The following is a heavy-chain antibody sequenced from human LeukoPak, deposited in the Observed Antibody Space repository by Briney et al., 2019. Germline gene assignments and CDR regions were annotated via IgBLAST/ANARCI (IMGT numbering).Heavy chain of an antibody. CDR3: ARDGWAAAGIDY. Sequence: NPGGSLRLSCAASGFTFSSYSMNWVRQAPGKGLEWVSSISSSSSYIYYADSVKGRFTISRDNAKNSLYLQMSSLRAEDTAVYYCARDGWAAAGIDYWGQGTLVTVSS. CDR2: ISSSSSYI. J-gene: IGHJ4*02. CDR1: GFTFSSYS. D-gene: IGHD6-13*01. V-gene: IGHV3-21*01.